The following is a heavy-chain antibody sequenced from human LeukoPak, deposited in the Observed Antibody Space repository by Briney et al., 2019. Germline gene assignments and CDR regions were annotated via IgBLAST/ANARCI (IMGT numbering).Heavy chain of an antibody. CDR1: GGSFSGYY. D-gene: IGHD3-22*01. J-gene: IGHJ5*02. V-gene: IGHV4-34*01. CDR2: INHSGST. Sequence: SETLSLTCAVYGGSFSGYYWSWIRQPPGKGLEWIGEINHSGSTNYNPSLKSRVTISVDTSKNQFSLKLSSVTAADTAVYYCATDQCYYDSSGYRGCWFDPWGQGTLVTVSS. CDR3: ATDQCYYDSSGYRGCWFDP.